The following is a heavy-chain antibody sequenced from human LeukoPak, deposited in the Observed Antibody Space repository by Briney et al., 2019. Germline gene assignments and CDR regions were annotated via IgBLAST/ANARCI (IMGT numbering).Heavy chain of an antibody. CDR3: AREGFCSSSSCNDDWYFDL. CDR1: GFTFSRSD. Sequence: GGSLRLSCAASGFTFSRSDMHWVRQATGKGLEWVSAIGAADDTYYSGSVRGRFTISRENAKNSLYLQMNSLRAGDTAVYYCAREGFCSSSSCNDDWYFDLWGRGTQVTVSS. CDR2: IGAADDT. D-gene: IGHD2-2*01. V-gene: IGHV3-13*04. J-gene: IGHJ2*01.